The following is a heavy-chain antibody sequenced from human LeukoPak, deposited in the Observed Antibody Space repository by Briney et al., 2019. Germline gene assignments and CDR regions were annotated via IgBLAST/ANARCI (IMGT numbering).Heavy chain of an antibody. CDR1: GYSISSGYY. CDR3: ARGDGNYFGYFDS. J-gene: IGHJ4*02. V-gene: IGHV4-61*01. CDR2: IYYSGST. D-gene: IGHD4-23*01. Sequence: SETLSLTCTVSGYSISSGYYWGWIRQTPGKGLDWIGYIYYSGSTNYNPSLKSRVTISLDTSKNQFSLKLSSVTAADTAVYYCARGDGNYFGYFDSWGQGTLVTVSS.